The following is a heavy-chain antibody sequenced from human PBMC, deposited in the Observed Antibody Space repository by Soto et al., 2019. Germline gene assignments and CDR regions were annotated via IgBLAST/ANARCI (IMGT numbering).Heavy chain of an antibody. CDR1: GGSISSGGYY. D-gene: IGHD3-22*01. Sequence: QVQLQESGPGLVKPSQTLSLTCTVSGGSISSGGYYWSWIRQHPGKGLEWIGYIYYSGSTYYNPSLKSRVTISVETSKNPFSLKLSSVTAADTAVYYCARGGDSSGYWQHWGQGTLVTVSS. V-gene: IGHV4-31*03. CDR2: IYYSGST. CDR3: ARGGDSSGYWQH. J-gene: IGHJ1*01.